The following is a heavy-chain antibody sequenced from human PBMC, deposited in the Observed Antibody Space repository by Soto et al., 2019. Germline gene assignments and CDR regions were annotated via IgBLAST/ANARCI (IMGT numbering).Heavy chain of an antibody. CDR1: GFTFSSYG. V-gene: IGHV3-30*18. CDR3: AKDFMYSGYGGAFDI. Sequence: QVQLVESGGGVVQPGRSPRLSCAASGFTFSSYGMHWVRQAPGKGLEWVAVISYDGSNKYYADSVKGRFTISRDNSKNTLYLQMNSLRAEDTAVYYCAKDFMYSGYGGAFDIWGQGTMVTVSS. J-gene: IGHJ3*02. CDR2: ISYDGSNK. D-gene: IGHD5-12*01.